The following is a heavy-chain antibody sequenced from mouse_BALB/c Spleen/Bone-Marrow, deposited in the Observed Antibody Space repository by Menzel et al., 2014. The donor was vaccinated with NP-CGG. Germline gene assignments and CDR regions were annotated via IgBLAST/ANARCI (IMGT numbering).Heavy chain of an antibody. J-gene: IGHJ4*01. CDR1: GFTFSSYS. Sequence: EVMLVESGGGLVQPGGSLKLSCTASGFTFSSYSMSWVRQTPEKRLEWVAYISNGGGSTYYPDAVKGRFTISRDNAKNSLYLQMSSLKSEDTAMYYCTRHGEVRRFYYALDYWGQGTSATVSS. CDR3: TRHGEVRRFYYALDY. V-gene: IGHV5-12-2*01. D-gene: IGHD2-14*01. CDR2: ISNGGGST.